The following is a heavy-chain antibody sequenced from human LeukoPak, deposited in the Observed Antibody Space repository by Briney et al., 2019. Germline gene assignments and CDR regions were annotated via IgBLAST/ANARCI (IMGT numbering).Heavy chain of an antibody. CDR1: GFTFSSYA. V-gene: IGHV3-64*01. Sequence: GGSLRLSCAASGFTFSSYAMHWVRQAPGKGLEYVSAISSNGGSTYYANSVKGRFTISRDNSKNTLYLQMGSLRAEDMAVYYCAKDLDHDYDDYGLDYWGQGTLVTVSS. D-gene: IGHD4-17*01. CDR2: ISSNGGST. CDR3: AKDLDHDYDDYGLDY. J-gene: IGHJ4*02.